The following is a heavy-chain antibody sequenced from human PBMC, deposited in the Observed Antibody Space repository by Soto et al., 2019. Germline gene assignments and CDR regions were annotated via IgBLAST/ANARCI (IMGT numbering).Heavy chain of an antibody. CDR3: AQSKWELLRAFEV. CDR2: IYGDDEK. J-gene: IGHJ3*01. D-gene: IGHD1-26*01. CDR1: GFSLSASEVG. V-gene: IGHV2-5*02. Sequence: QITLKESGPTLVKPTQTLTLACTFSGFSLSASEVGVGWIRQPPGKALEWLALIYGDDEKLYSPSLKSRLTITKDTAENQVVLTMTKMDPVDTATYYCAQSKWELLRAFEVWGQGTKVTVSS.